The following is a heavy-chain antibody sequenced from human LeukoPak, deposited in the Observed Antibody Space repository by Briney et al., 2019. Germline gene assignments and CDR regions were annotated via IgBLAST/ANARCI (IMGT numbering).Heavy chain of an antibody. D-gene: IGHD3-22*01. Sequence: ASVKVSCKASGYTFTGYYMHWVRQAPGQGLEWMGWINPNSGATKYAQKFQGRVTMTRDTSISTAYMEPSRLTSDDTAVYYCARGEYVISGYRNDAFDIWGQGTMVTVSS. CDR2: INPNSGAT. V-gene: IGHV1-2*02. J-gene: IGHJ3*02. CDR1: GYTFTGYY. CDR3: ARGEYVISGYRNDAFDI.